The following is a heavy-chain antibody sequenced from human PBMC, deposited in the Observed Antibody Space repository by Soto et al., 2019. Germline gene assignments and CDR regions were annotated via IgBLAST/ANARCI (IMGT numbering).Heavy chain of an antibody. J-gene: IGHJ5*02. CDR2: ISSNSAYI. Sequence: PVGSLRLSCAASGFTFRSFTMNWVRQAPGKGLEWVSTISSNSAYIYYTDALRGRFTISRDNAKNSLHLQMNSLRAEDTAVYYCTRDASRDSSARGWFDPWGPGTPVTVSS. V-gene: IGHV3-21*01. CDR1: GFTFRSFT. D-gene: IGHD6-13*01. CDR3: TRDASRDSSARGWFDP.